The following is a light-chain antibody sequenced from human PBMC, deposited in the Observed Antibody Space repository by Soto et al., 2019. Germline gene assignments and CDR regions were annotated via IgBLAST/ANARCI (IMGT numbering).Light chain of an antibody. CDR2: LNSDGSH. CDR1: SGHSNYA. Sequence: QLVLTQSPSASASLGASVKLTCTLSSGHSNYAIAWHQQQPEKGPRYLMKLNSDGSHNKGDGIPDRFSGSSSGAERYLTISSLQSEDEADYYCQTLGTGIQVFGGGTKLTVL. V-gene: IGLV4-69*01. J-gene: IGLJ2*01. CDR3: QTLGTGIQV.